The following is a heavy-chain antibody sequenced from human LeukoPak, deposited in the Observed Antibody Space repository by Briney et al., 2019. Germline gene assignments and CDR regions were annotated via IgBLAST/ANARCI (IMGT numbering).Heavy chain of an antibody. CDR2: ISSSSSYI. J-gene: IGHJ3*02. CDR3: ATEAAARHDAFDI. D-gene: IGHD6-13*01. Sequence: GGSLRLSCAASGFTFSSYSMNWVRQAPGKGLEWVSSISSSSSYIYYADSVKGRFTISRDNAKNSLYLQMNSLRAEDTAVYYCATEAAARHDAFDIWGQGTMVTVSS. V-gene: IGHV3-21*01. CDR1: GFTFSSYS.